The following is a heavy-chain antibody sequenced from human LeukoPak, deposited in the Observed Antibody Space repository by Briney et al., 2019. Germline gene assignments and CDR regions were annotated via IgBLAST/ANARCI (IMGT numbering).Heavy chain of an antibody. CDR1: GGSISSGDYP. V-gene: IGHV4-31*03. CDR3: ARHTRNHGMEV. Sequence: PSQTLSLICIVSGGSISSGDYPWTWIRQHPGKGLEWFGYIYNSGSTSYKPSLKSRVTISEDTSQNQYSLKLSSVTAADTAVYYCARHTRNHGMEVWGQGTTVTVSS. J-gene: IGHJ6*02. D-gene: IGHD1-14*01. CDR2: IYNSGST.